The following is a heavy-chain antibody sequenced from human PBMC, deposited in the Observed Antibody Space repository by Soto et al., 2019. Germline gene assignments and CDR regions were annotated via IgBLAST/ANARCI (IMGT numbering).Heavy chain of an antibody. CDR2: IYHSGTT. J-gene: IGHJ4*02. D-gene: IGHD3-10*01. CDR3: ARRGDGSGSLDY. Sequence: QVQLQESGPGLVKPPGTLSLTCAVSGGSISSSSWWSWVRLPPGKGLEWIGEIYHSGTTKYNPSLKGRVTVSVDKSKNQSSLKLSYVTAADTAVYYCARRGDGSGSLDYWGQGTLVTVSS. V-gene: IGHV4-4*03. CDR1: GGSISSSSW.